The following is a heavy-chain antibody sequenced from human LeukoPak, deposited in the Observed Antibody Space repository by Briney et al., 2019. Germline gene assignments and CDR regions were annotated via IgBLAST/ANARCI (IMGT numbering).Heavy chain of an antibody. CDR1: GFPISGYW. J-gene: IGHJ4*02. CDR2: IKQDGSEQ. CDR3: SRSLEL. D-gene: IGHD3-10*01. V-gene: IGHV3-7*01. Sequence: GGSLRLSCAASGFPISGYWMDWVRQAPGKGMEWVANIKQDGSEQHYADSVKGRFTISRDNAKNPLYLEMNSLRGEDTAVYYCSRSLELWGQGALVTVSS.